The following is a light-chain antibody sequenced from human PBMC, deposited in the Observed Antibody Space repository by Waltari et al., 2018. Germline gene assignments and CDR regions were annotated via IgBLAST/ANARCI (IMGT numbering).Light chain of an antibody. CDR3: AAWDDSLGGWV. Sequence: QSVLTQPPSVSGTPGQRVTLSCSESDSNIGANYVSWYHQLPGTAPNHLTDSNDQRPSGVPDRISGSRSGTSASLAISGLRSDDEAFYYCAAWDDSLGGWVFGGGTKLTVL. CDR1: DSNIGANY. CDR2: SND. J-gene: IGLJ3*02. V-gene: IGLV1-47*02.